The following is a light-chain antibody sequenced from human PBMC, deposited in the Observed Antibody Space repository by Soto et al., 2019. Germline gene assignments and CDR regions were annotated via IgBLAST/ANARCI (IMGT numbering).Light chain of an antibody. CDR3: MQRIEFPST. CDR2: TLS. Sequence: DIVMTQTPLSLPVTPGEPASISCRSSQSLLDSDDGNTYLDWYLQKPGQSPQLLIYTLSYLASGVPDRFSGSGSGTDFTLNISRVEAEDVGVYYCMQRIEFPSTFGQGTKLEIK. V-gene: IGKV2-40*01. CDR1: QSLLDSDDGNTY. J-gene: IGKJ2*01.